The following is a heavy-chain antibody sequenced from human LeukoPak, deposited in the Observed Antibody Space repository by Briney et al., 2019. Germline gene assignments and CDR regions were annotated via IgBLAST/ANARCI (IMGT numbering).Heavy chain of an antibody. J-gene: IGHJ4*02. CDR2: IIPIFGTA. D-gene: IGHD3-16*01. Sequence: ASLKVSCKASGGTFSSYAISWVRQAPGQGLEWMGGIIPIFGTANYAQKVQGRVTITADESTSTAYMELSSLRSEDTAVYYCARDSLGEMYGGRPIEGYYFDYWGQGTLVTVSS. CDR3: ARDSLGEMYGGRPIEGYYFDY. CDR1: GGTFSSYA. V-gene: IGHV1-69*13.